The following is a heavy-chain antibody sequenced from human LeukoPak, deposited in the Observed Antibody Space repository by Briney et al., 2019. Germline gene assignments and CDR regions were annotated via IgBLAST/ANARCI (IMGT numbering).Heavy chain of an antibody. CDR3: ARRYGDYGYDAFDI. D-gene: IGHD4-17*01. CDR1: GFTFSSYA. J-gene: IGHJ3*02. Sequence: YPGGSLRLSCAASGFTFSSYAMHWVRQAPGKGLEWVAVISYDGSNKYYADSVKGRFTISRDNSKNTLYLQMNSLRAEDTAVYYCARRYGDYGYDAFDIWGQGTMVTVSS. V-gene: IGHV3-30-3*01. CDR2: ISYDGSNK.